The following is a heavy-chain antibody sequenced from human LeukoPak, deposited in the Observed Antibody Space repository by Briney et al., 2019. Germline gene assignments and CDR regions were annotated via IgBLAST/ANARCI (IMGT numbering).Heavy chain of an antibody. CDR3: ARSSSWIPHAFDI. D-gene: IGHD6-13*01. CDR2: IIPIFGTA. V-gene: IGHV1-69*05. J-gene: IGHJ3*02. Sequence: SVKVSCKASGGTFSSYAISWVRQAPGQGLEWMGRIIPIFGTANYAQKFQGRVTITTGESTSTAYMELSSLRSEDTAVYYCARSSSWIPHAFDIWGQGTMVTVSS. CDR1: GGTFSSYA.